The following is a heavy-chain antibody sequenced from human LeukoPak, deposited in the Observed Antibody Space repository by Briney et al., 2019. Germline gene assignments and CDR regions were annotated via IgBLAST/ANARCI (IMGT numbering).Heavy chain of an antibody. CDR3: ARHESLAVAAFDY. V-gene: IGHV4-59*08. D-gene: IGHD6-19*01. J-gene: IGHJ4*02. Sequence: SETLSLTCTVSGGSISSYYWSWIRQPPGKGLEWIGYIYYSGSTNYNPSLKSRVTISVDTSKNQFSLKLSSVTAADTAVYYCARHESLAVAAFDYWGQGTLVTVSS. CDR2: IYYSGST. CDR1: GGSISSYY.